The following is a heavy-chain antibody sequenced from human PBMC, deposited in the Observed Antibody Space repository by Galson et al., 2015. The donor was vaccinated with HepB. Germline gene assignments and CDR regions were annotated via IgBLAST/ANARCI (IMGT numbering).Heavy chain of an antibody. J-gene: IGHJ4*02. D-gene: IGHD3-22*01. V-gene: IGHV5-10-1*01. CDR2: IDPSDSYI. CDR3: ATSYYYDSSGYKGAIDY. CDR1: GYRFTNYW. Sequence: QSGAEVKKPGESLRISCKGSGYRFTNYWISWVRQMPGKGLEWMGRIDPSDSYIKYSPSFQGHVTISADKSISTAYLQWSSPKASDTAMYYCATSYYYDSSGYKGAIDYWGQGTLVTVSP.